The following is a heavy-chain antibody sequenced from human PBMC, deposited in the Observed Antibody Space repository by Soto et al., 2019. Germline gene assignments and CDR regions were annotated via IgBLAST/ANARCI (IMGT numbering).Heavy chain of an antibody. J-gene: IGHJ6*02. CDR3: ARLYYYGSGTLNGGYYYGMDV. CDR1: GGTFSSYA. D-gene: IGHD3-10*01. V-gene: IGHV1-69*13. Sequence: SVKVSCKASGGTFSSYAISWVRQSPGQGLEWMGGIIPIFGTANYAQKFQGRVTITADESTSTAYMELSSLRSEDTAVYYCARLYYYGSGTLNGGYYYGMDVWGQGTTVTVSS. CDR2: IIPIFGTA.